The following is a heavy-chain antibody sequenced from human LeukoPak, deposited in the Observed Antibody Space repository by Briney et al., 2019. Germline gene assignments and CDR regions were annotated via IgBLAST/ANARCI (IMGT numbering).Heavy chain of an antibody. J-gene: IGHJ6*03. D-gene: IGHD2-2*01. CDR2: IIPIFGTA. V-gene: IGHV1-69*05. Sequence: SVKVSCKASGGTFSSYAISWVRQAPGQGLEWMGRIIPIFGTANYAQKFQGRVTITTDESTSTAYMELSSLRSEDTAVYYCAREDIVVVPAARANYYYYYMDVWDKGTTVTVSS. CDR3: AREDIVVVPAARANYYYYYMDV. CDR1: GGTFSSYA.